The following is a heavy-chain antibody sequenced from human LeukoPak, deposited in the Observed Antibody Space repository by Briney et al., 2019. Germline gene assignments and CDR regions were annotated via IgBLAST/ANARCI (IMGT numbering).Heavy chain of an antibody. CDR3: TKDPNGDYVGAFDS. CDR1: GFTFSNFA. D-gene: IGHD4-17*01. Sequence: PGGSLRLSCAASGFTFSNFAMTWVRQAPGKGLEWVSSLSSRQLHTYYSDSVKGRFTISRDNSKNTLYLQMKGLRAADTAMYYCTKDPNGDYVGAFDSWGQGILVTVSS. J-gene: IGHJ5*01. V-gene: IGHV3-23*01. CDR2: LSSRQLHT.